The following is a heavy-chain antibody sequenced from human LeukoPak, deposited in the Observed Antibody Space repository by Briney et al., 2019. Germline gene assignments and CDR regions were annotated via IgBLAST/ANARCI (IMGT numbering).Heavy chain of an antibody. D-gene: IGHD5-18*01. CDR3: ARDGRYSYGWGAFDV. CDR2: ISSSSSTI. CDR1: RFTFSSYS. V-gene: IGHV3-48*01. Sequence: PGGSLRLSCAASRFTFSSYSMNWVRQAPGKGLEWVSYISSSSSTIYYADSVKGRFTISRDNAKNSLYLQMNSLRAEDTAVYYCARDGRYSYGWGAFDVWGQGTMVTVSS. J-gene: IGHJ3*01.